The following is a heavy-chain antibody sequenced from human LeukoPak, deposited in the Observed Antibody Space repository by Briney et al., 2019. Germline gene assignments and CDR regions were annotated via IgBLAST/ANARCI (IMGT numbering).Heavy chain of an antibody. V-gene: IGHV4-34*01. J-gene: IGHJ6*02. CDR1: GGSFSGYY. CDR3: ASSPPYYYGMDV. CDR2: INHSGST. Sequence: SETLSLTCAVYGGSFSGYYWSWIRQPPGKGLEWIGEINHSGSTNYNPSLKSRVTISVDTSKNQFSLKPSSVTAADTAVYYCASSPPYYYGMDVWGQGTTVTVSS.